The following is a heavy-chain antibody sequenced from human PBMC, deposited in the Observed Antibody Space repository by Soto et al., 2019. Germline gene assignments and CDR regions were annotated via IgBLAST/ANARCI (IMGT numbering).Heavy chain of an antibody. J-gene: IGHJ4*02. D-gene: IGHD2-15*01. CDR2: IIPILGIA. CDR3: ARGLYCSGGSCGY. CDR1: GGTFSSYT. V-gene: IGHV1-69*02. Sequence: QVQLVQSGAEVKKPGSSVKVSCKASGGTFSSYTISWVRQAPGQGLEWMGRIIPILGIANYAQKFQGRVTXTXDXPTSTAYMELSSLRSEDTAVYYCARGLYCSGGSCGYWGQGTLVTVSS.